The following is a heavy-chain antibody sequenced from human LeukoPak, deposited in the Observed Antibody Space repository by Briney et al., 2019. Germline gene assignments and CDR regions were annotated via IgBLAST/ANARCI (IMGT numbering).Heavy chain of an antibody. D-gene: IGHD5-18*01. CDR1: GRSISSYC. CDR2: IYYSGST. CDR3: ARLLIVDTAMVGSHYFDY. Sequence: SETLSLTCTVSGRSISSYCWSWIRQPPGKGLEWIGYIYYSGSTSYNPSLKSRVTISVDTSKNQFSLKLSSVTAADTAVYYCARLLIVDTAMVGSHYFDYWGQGTLVTVSS. J-gene: IGHJ4*02. V-gene: IGHV4-59*08.